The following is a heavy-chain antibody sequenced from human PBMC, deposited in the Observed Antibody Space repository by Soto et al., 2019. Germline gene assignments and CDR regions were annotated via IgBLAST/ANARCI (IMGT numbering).Heavy chain of an antibody. J-gene: IGHJ3*02. D-gene: IGHD3-22*01. CDR1: GYTFTSYG. Sequence: ASVKVSCKASGYTFTSYGISWVRQAPGQGLEWMGWISAYNGNTNYAQKLQGRVTITADESTSTAYMELSSLRSEDTAVYYCARDGIYYDIRGLVTRRDSLDIWGKGKMVTVSS. V-gene: IGHV1-18*01. CDR2: ISAYNGNT. CDR3: ARDGIYYDIRGLVTRRDSLDI.